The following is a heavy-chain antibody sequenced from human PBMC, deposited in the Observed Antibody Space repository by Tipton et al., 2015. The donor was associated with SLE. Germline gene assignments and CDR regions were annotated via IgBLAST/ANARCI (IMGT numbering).Heavy chain of an antibody. CDR2: IDYSGST. J-gene: IGHJ4*01. Sequence: TLSLTCTVSGGSISSSDHYWAWIRQPPGKGLEWLGSIDYSGSTYYNPSLESPVSMSVDTSKNHFSLKVNSVTAADTAVYYCARGVVGLVLIYFDHWGQGALVTVSS. CDR1: GGSISSSDHY. D-gene: IGHD3/OR15-3a*01. V-gene: IGHV4-39*07. CDR3: ARGVVGLVLIYFDH.